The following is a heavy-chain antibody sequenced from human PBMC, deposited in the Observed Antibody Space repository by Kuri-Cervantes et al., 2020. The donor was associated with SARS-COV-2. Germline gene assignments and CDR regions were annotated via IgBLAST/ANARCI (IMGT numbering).Heavy chain of an antibody. J-gene: IGHJ3*02. Sequence: GGSLRLSCKASAYTFTSYGISWVRQAPGQELEWMAWIDCYNGRTEYARTLQGRLTVTTDASTSTAYMELRSLRSDDTAVYYCARSTPFRRLVVISQGGAFDIWGQGTMVTVSS. CDR3: ARSTPFRRLVVISQGGAFDI. CDR1: AYTFTSYG. CDR2: IDCYNGRT. V-gene: IGHV1-18*01. D-gene: IGHD3-22*01.